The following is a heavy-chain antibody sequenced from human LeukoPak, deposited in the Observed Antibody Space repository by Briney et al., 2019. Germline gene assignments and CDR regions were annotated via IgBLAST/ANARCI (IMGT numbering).Heavy chain of an antibody. D-gene: IGHD5-12*01. V-gene: IGHV3-66*01. CDR3: ARGRSGYDHFDY. CDR1: GFTFSSYW. J-gene: IGHJ4*02. CDR2: IYSGGRT. Sequence: GGSLRLSCAASGFTFSSYWMSWVRQAPGKGLEWFSVIYSGGRTYYADSVKGRFTISRDNSKNTLYLQMNSLRAEDTAVYYCARGRSGYDHFDYWGQGTLVTVSS.